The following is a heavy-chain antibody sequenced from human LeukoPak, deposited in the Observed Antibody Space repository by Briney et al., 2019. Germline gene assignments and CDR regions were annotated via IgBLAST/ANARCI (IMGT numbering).Heavy chain of an antibody. J-gene: IGHJ4*02. Sequence: SETLSLTCTVSGGSISSYYWSWIRQPPGKGLEWIGYISYSGSTNYNPSLKSRVTISLDTSKNQFALKLSSVTAADTAVYYCARSIIGTRSKFDYWGQGTLVTVSS. CDR2: ISYSGST. CDR1: GGSISSYY. CDR3: ARSIIGTRSKFDY. D-gene: IGHD1/OR15-1a*01. V-gene: IGHV4-59*08.